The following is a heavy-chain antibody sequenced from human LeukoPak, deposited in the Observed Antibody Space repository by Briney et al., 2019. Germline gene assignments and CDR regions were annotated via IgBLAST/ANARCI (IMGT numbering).Heavy chain of an antibody. D-gene: IGHD3-22*01. J-gene: IGHJ3*02. V-gene: IGHV3-30*02. CDR1: GFTFSSYG. CDR3: AKDLPITMIENDAFDI. Sequence: GRSLRLSCAASGFTFSSYGMHWVRQAPGKGLEWVAFIRYDGSNKYYANSVKGRFTISRDNSKTTLYLQMNSLRAEDTAVYYCAKDLPITMIENDAFDIWGQGTMVTVSS. CDR2: IRYDGSNK.